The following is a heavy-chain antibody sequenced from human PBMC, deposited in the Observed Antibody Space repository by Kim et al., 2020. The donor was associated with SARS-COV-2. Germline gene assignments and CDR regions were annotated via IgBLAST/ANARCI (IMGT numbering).Heavy chain of an antibody. Sequence: GLEWMRGFGPEDGETSNDPKFQGRATMAEDTSTYTAYMELSSLRSEDTAVYYCATAPGYGDYLTNWFDPWGQGTLVTVSS. CDR2: FGPEDGET. V-gene: IGHV1-24*01. D-gene: IGHD4-17*01. J-gene: IGHJ5*02. CDR3: ATAPGYGDYLTNWFDP.